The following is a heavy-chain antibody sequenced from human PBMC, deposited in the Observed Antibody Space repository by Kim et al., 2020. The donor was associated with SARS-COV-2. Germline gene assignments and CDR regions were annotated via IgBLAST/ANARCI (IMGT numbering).Heavy chain of an antibody. CDR1: GFTFSSYA. CDR2: ISGSGGST. CDR3: AKDGSRITVFGVVTRGGMAF. D-gene: IGHD3-3*01. V-gene: IGHV3-23*01. J-gene: IGHJ6*02. Sequence: GGSLRLSCAASGFTFSSYAMSWVRQAPGKGLEWVSAISGSGGSTYYADSVKGRFTISRDNSKNTLYLQMNSLRAEDTAVYYCAKDGSRITVFGVVTRGGMAFWRQGTTVTVSS.